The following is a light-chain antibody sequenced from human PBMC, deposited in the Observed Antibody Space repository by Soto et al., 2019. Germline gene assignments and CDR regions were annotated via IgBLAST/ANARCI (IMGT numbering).Light chain of an antibody. V-gene: IGKV3-20*01. CDR1: QTISSN. CDR3: QQYGSSPKA. J-gene: IGKJ1*01. Sequence: EVVMTQSPATLSVSPGEGATLSCRASQTISSNLAWYQQKPGQAPRLVIYGASSRATGIPDRFSGSGSGTDFTLTISRLEPEDFAVYYCQQYGSSPKAFGQGTKVDIK. CDR2: GAS.